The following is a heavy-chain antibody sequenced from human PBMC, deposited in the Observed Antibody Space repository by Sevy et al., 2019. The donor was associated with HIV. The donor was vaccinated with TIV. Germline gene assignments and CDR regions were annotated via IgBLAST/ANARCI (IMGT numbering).Heavy chain of an antibody. J-gene: IGHJ4*02. CDR1: EISYSDYY. CDR3: TRVRYNYGSYYFDY. CDR2: ISRGGSII. D-gene: IGHD1-1*01. V-gene: IGHV3-11*01. Sequence: GGSLRLSCAASEISYSDYYMSWIHQTPGQELEGISYISRGGSIIYYADSVNGRFTISRDNAKNSLYLQMNSLRAEDTAVYYCTRVRYNYGSYYFDYWGQGTLVTVSS.